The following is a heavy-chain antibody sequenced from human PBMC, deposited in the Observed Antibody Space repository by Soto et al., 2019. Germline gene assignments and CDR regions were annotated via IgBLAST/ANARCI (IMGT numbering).Heavy chain of an antibody. Sequence: GGSLRLSCAASGFTFTSYAISRVRQAPGKGLEWVSAISGNGSSAYYADSVKGRFTISRDNSKNTLYLQMNSLRAEDTAVYYCAKDRFRAYYDSSGYVDDWGQGTLVTVSS. J-gene: IGHJ4*02. V-gene: IGHV3-23*01. CDR3: AKDRFRAYYDSSGYVDD. CDR2: ISGNGSSA. CDR1: GFTFTSYA. D-gene: IGHD3-22*01.